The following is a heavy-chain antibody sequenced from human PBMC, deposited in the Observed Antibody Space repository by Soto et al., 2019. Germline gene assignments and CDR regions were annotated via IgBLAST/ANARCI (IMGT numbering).Heavy chain of an antibody. CDR2: INHSGST. V-gene: IGHV4-34*01. CDR3: ARAQYRIAAAGNWFDP. CDR1: GGSFSGYY. Sequence: NPSETLSLTCAVCGGSFSGYYWTWIRQPPGKELEWIGEINHSGSTNYNPSLKSRVTISVDTSKNQFSLKLSSVTAADTAVYYCARAQYRIAAAGNWFDPWGQGTLVTVSP. J-gene: IGHJ5*02. D-gene: IGHD6-13*01.